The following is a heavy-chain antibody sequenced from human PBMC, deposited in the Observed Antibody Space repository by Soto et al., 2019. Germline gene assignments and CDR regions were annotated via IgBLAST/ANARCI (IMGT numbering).Heavy chain of an antibody. V-gene: IGHV4-39*01. CDR2: IYYSGRT. J-gene: IGHJ6*02. D-gene: IGHD6-13*01. CDR3: ASLGGGSSSWYVTDLDYYYYGMDV. CDR1: GGSISSSSYY. Sequence: YVTLCLTCTVAGGSISSSSYYLGWIRQPPGKALDWIGSIYYSGRTYYNPSLKSRVTISVDTSKNQFSLQLSSVPAAGTAVYYCASLGGGSSSWYVTDLDYYYYGMDVWGQGTTVTVSS.